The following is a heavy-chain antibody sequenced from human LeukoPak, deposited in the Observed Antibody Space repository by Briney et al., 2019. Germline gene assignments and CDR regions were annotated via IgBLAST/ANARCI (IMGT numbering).Heavy chain of an antibody. Sequence: GGSLRLSCEASGFTFKNYGMSWVRQAPGKGLEWVSDINDSGSKTYYADSMKGRVTVSRDNSKKAVYLQMNSLRAEDTAVYYCAKRSGGDYFDYWGQGTLVTVSS. CDR2: INDSGSKT. CDR1: GFTFKNYG. J-gene: IGHJ4*02. CDR3: AKRSGGDYFDY. V-gene: IGHV3-23*01. D-gene: IGHD3-16*01.